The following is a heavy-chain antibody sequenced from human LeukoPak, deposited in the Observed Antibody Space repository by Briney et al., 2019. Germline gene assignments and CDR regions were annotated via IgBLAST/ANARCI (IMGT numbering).Heavy chain of an antibody. CDR2: ISYDGSNK. V-gene: IGHV3-30-3*01. J-gene: IGHJ3*02. Sequence: PGGSLRLSCAASGFTFSSYAMHWVRQAPGKGLEWVAVISYDGSNKYYADSVKGRFTISRDNSKNTLYLQMNSLRAEDTAVYYCARGARLLWPDKTSDAFDIWGQGTMVTDSS. CDR1: GFTFSSYA. CDR3: ARGARLLWPDKTSDAFDI. D-gene: IGHD3-10*01.